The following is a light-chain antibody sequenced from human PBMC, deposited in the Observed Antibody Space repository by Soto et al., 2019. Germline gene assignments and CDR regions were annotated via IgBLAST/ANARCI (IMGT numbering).Light chain of an antibody. Sequence: DIQMTQSPSTLSASVGDSVTVTCRASQSISTWLAWYQQKPGRAPKLLIYDSSSLESGVPSRFSGSGSGTDFTLTISGLQPDDFATYYCQQYNSYSGTFGQGTKVDI. V-gene: IGKV1-5*01. J-gene: IGKJ1*01. CDR1: QSISTW. CDR3: QQYNSYSGT. CDR2: DSS.